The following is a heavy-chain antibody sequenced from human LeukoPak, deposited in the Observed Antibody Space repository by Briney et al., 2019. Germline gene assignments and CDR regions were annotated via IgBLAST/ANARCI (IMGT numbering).Heavy chain of an antibody. Sequence: GGSLRLSCAASGFTFSAYWMGWVRLTPGKGLEWVANIKRDGDEKYSVDPVKGRFTIFRANAENSLYLQINSLKAEDTAVYYCARIIHVDYTPLYYFDHWGQGALVTVSS. D-gene: IGHD3-16*01. CDR3: ARIIHVDYTPLYYFDH. V-gene: IGHV3-7*01. CDR2: IKRDGDEK. CDR1: GFTFSAYW. J-gene: IGHJ4*02.